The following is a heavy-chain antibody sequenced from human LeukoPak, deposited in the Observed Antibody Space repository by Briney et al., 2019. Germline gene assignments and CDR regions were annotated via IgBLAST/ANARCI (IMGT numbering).Heavy chain of an antibody. J-gene: IGHJ6*02. CDR3: AKDPTLHFYDCSGGSCYYYYYGMDV. CDR2: IYSGGST. CDR1: GFTVSSNY. Sequence: PGGSLRLSCAASGFTVSSNYMTWARQAPGKGLEGVSVIYSGGSTFYADSVKGRFTISRDNSKNTLYLQMNSLRAEDTAVYYCAKDPTLHFYDCSGGSCYYYYYGMDVWGQGTTVTVSS. V-gene: IGHV3-53*01. D-gene: IGHD2-15*01.